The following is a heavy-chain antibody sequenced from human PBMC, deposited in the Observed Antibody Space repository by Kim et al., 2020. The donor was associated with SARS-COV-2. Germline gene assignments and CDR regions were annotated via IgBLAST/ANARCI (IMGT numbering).Heavy chain of an antibody. CDR2: ISAYNGNT. CDR1: GYTFTSYG. V-gene: IGHV1-18*04. D-gene: IGHD3-22*01. J-gene: IGHJ6*02. CDR3: ARLSITMIVVVRDYGMDV. Sequence: ASVKVSCKASGYTFTSYGISWVRQAPGQGLEWMGWISAYNGNTNYAQKLQGRVTMTTDTSTSTAYMELRSLRSDDTAVYYCARLSITMIVVVRDYGMDVWGQGTTVTVSS.